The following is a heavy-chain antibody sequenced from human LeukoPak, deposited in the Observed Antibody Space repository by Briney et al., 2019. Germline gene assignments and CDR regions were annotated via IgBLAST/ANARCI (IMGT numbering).Heavy chain of an antibody. J-gene: IGHJ4*02. V-gene: IGHV3-66*01. D-gene: IGHD6-13*01. Sequence: GGSLRLSCAASGFTVSSNYMSWVRQAPGKGLEWVSVIYSGGSTYYADSVKGRFTISRDNSKNTLYLQMNSLRAVDTAVYYCAIPLARQQLAFRYWGQGTRVSVSS. CDR1: GFTVSSNY. CDR3: AIPLARQQLAFRY. CDR2: IYSGGST.